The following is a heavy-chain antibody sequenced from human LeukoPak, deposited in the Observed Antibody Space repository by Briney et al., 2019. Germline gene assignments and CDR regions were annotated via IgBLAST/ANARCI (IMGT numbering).Heavy chain of an antibody. CDR3: ARRSEFGVLYYMDI. CDR1: GFTFSTYS. Sequence: PGGSLRLSCVASGFTFSTYSMNWVRQAPGKGLEWVSYISGSSGTIYYADSVKGRFTISRDNAKNSLYPQMNSLRAEDTAVYYCARRSEFGVLYYMDIWGKGTTVTVSS. V-gene: IGHV3-48*01. D-gene: IGHD3-16*01. CDR2: ISGSSGTI. J-gene: IGHJ6*03.